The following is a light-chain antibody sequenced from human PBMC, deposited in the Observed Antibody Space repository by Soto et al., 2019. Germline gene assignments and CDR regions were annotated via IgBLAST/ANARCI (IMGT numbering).Light chain of an antibody. Sequence: EIVLTQSPGTLSLSPGERATLSCRASQSVSSYLAWYQQKPGQAPRLLIYDASNRATGIPARFSGSGSGTDFTLTISSLEPEDFAVYYCQQYKNWPLFGQGTRLEI. CDR3: QQYKNWPL. V-gene: IGKV3-11*01. J-gene: IGKJ5*01. CDR1: QSVSSY. CDR2: DAS.